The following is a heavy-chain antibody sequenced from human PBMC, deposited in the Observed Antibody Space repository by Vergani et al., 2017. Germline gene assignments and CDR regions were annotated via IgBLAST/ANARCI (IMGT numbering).Heavy chain of an antibody. Sequence: QVQLQESGPGLVKPSETLSLTCTVSGYSISSGYYWGWIRQPPGNGLEWIGSIYHSGSTYYNPSPKSRVTISVDTSKNQFSLKLSSVTAADTAVYYCARADFWTDQQYXFDYWGQGTLVTVSS. CDR3: ARADFWTDQQYXFDY. CDR2: IYHSGST. V-gene: IGHV4-38-2*02. CDR1: GYSISSGYY. J-gene: IGHJ4*02. D-gene: IGHD3-3*01.